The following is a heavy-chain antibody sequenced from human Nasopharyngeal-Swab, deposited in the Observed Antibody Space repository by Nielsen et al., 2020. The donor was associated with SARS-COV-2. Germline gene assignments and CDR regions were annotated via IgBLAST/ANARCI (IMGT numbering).Heavy chain of an antibody. CDR1: GLAFSGYW. V-gene: IGHV3-11*06. CDR3: GRGHYGLDV. J-gene: IGHJ6*02. CDR2: IDTRGTHS. Sequence: GESLKISCTVSGLAFSGYWMSWIRQAPGKGLEWVSYIDTRGTHSNYADSAKGRFTISRDNAKNSLYLEMNSLRVEDTAVYYCGRGHYGLDVWGQGTTVIVSS.